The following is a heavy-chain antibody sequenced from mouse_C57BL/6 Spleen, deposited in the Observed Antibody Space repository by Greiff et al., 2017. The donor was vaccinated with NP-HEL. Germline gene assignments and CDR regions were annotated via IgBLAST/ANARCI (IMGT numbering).Heavy chain of an antibody. CDR2: IDPETGGT. J-gene: IGHJ4*01. V-gene: IGHV1-15*01. D-gene: IGHD3-1*01. CDR3: TRGQGLLRDAMDY. CDR1: GYTFTDYE. Sequence: VQLQQSGAELVRPGASVTLSCKASGYTFTDYEMHWVKQTPVHGLEWIGAIDPETGGTAYNQKFKGKAILTADKSSSTAYMELRSLTSEDSAVYYCTRGQGLLRDAMDYWGQGTSVTVSS.